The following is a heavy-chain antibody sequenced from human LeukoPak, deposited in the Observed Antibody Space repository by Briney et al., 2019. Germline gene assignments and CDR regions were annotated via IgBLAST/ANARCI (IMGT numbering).Heavy chain of an antibody. J-gene: IGHJ5*02. CDR3: ARQNNTYHHYNLGWFDP. D-gene: IGHD5-24*01. CDR2: TNYRAKWYN. Sequence: SQTLSLTCAISADSVTSNSAAWNWISQSPSRGLEWLGTTNYRAKWYNDYAVSVKSRITINPDTSKNQFSLQLSSVTPEDTAVYYCARQNNTYHHYNLGWFDPWGQGTLVTVSS. V-gene: IGHV6-1*01. CDR1: ADSVTSNSAA.